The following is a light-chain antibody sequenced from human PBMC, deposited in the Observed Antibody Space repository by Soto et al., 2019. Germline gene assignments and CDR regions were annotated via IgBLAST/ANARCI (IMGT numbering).Light chain of an antibody. Sequence: EIVMTQSPATLSVSPGERATLSCRASQSVSSNLAWYQQKPGQAPRLLIYGASTGATGIPARFSGSGSGTEFTLTISSLQSEDFAVYYCQQYSNWPPYTFGQGTKLEIK. J-gene: IGKJ2*01. CDR2: GAS. CDR3: QQYSNWPPYT. CDR1: QSVSSN. V-gene: IGKV3-15*01.